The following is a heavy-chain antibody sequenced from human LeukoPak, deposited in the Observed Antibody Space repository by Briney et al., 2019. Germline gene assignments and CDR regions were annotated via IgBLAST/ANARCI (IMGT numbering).Heavy chain of an antibody. CDR1: GGTFSSYA. Sequence: SVKVSCKAPGGTFSSYAISWVRQAPGQGLEWMGGIIPIFGTANYAQKFQGRVTITSDESTSTAYMELSSLRSEDTAVYYCASGSGSYYNEKPRPYYFDYWGQGTLVTVSS. D-gene: IGHD3-10*01. J-gene: IGHJ4*02. CDR3: ASGSGSYYNEKPRPYYFDY. V-gene: IGHV1-69*13. CDR2: IIPIFGTA.